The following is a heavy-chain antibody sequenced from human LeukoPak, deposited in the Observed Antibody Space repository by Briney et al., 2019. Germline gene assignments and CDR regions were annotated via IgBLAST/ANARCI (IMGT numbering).Heavy chain of an antibody. CDR3: ATYYDFWSGYLDY. D-gene: IGHD3-3*01. V-gene: IGHV1-2*02. CDR2: INPNSGGT. Sequence: GASVKFSCKASGYTFTGYYMHWVRKAPGQGLEWMGWINPNSGGTNYAQKFQGRVTMTRDTSISTAYMELSRLRSDDTAVYYCATYYDFWSGYLDYWGQGTLVTVSS. J-gene: IGHJ4*02. CDR1: GYTFTGYY.